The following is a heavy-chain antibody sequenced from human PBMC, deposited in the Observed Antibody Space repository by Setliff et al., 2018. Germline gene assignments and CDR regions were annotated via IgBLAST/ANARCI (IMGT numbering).Heavy chain of an antibody. V-gene: IGHV1-2*02. CDR1: GYSFSDFY. Sequence: GASVKVSCKASGYSFSDFYMHWVRQVPGRGPEWMGSINPKSGVTRYVQKFQGRVAMTRDTSISTVFMELNRLTSDDTAVYYCARGRQVHRHLVIVPAAAFDFWGQGARVTVSS. CDR3: ARGRQVHRHLVIVPAAAFDF. J-gene: IGHJ4*02. D-gene: IGHD2-2*01. CDR2: INPKSGVT.